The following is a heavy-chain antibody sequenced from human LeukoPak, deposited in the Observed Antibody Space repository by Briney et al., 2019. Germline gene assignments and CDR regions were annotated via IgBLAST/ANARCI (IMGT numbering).Heavy chain of an antibody. Sequence: SETLSLTCTVSGGSISSRGYYWGWIRQPPGKGLEWIGTIYYSGSTYYNSSLKSRVTISVDTSKNQFSLKLSSVTAADTAVYYCARHYGGSYPSPFDYWGQGTLVTVSS. CDR1: GGSISSRGYY. CDR2: IYYSGST. D-gene: IGHD1-26*01. V-gene: IGHV4-39*01. J-gene: IGHJ4*02. CDR3: ARHYGGSYPSPFDY.